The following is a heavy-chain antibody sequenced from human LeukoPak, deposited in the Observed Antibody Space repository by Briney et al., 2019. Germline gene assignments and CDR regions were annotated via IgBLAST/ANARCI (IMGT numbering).Heavy chain of an antibody. Sequence: PGGSLRLSCAASGFTFSSYSMNWVRQAPGKGLEWVSSVSSSSSYIYYADSVKGRFTISRDNAKNSLYLQMNSLRAEDTAVYYCARLILGYPDYWGQGTLVTVSS. CDR3: ARLILGYPDY. V-gene: IGHV3-21*01. D-gene: IGHD2-2*01. CDR2: VSSSSSYI. CDR1: GFTFSSYS. J-gene: IGHJ4*02.